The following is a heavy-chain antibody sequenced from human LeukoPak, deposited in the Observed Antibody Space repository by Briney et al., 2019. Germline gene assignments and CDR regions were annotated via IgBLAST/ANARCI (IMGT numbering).Heavy chain of an antibody. CDR3: AREGPQLYYYYYYGMDV. V-gene: IGHV3-21*01. CDR2: ISSSSSYI. D-gene: IGHD1-1*01. CDR1: GFTVSSNY. J-gene: IGHJ6*02. Sequence: GGSLRLSCVASGFTVSSNYMSWVRQAPGKGLEWVSSISSSSSYIYYADSVKGRFTISRDNAKNSLYLQMNSLRAEDTAVYYCAREGPQLYYYYYYGMDVWGQGTTVTVSS.